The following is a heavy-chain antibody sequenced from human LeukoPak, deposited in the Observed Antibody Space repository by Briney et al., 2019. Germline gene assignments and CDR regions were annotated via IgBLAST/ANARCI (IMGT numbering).Heavy chain of an antibody. CDR2: ISSSGSTI. D-gene: IGHD2-21*02. CDR3: ARWGGGDSYYYYYMDV. Sequence: GGSLRLSCAASGFTFSSYEMNWVRQAPGKGLEWVSYISSSGSTIYYADSVKGRFTISRDNAKNSLYLQMNSLRAEDTAVYCCARWGGGDSYYYYYMDVWGKGTTVTVSS. J-gene: IGHJ6*03. V-gene: IGHV3-48*03. CDR1: GFTFSSYE.